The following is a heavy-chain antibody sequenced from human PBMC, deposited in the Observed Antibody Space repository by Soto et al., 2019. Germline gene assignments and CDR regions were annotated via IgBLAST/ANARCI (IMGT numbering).Heavy chain of an antibody. Sequence: GSLRLSCAASGFTFSSYAMSWVRQAPGKGLEWVSAINDSGGSTYSADSVKGRFTISRDNSKNTLYLQMSSLRADDTAVYYCARRRDTSGSYFDSWGQGTLVTVSS. V-gene: IGHV3-23*01. J-gene: IGHJ4*02. CDR2: INDSGGST. CDR3: ARRRDTSGSYFDS. CDR1: GFTFSSYA. D-gene: IGHD3-10*01.